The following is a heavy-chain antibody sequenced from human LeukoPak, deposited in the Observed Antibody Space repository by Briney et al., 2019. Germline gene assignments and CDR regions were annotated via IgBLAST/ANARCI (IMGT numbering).Heavy chain of an antibody. Sequence: PSETLSLTCAVYGGSFSGYYWAWIRQPPGKGLEWIGSIYYTGTTYYNPSLNYRVTISVDTSKNQFSLRLTSVTAADTAVYYCARETIFGVVIIGPAFDPWGQGTLVTVSS. J-gene: IGHJ5*02. D-gene: IGHD3-3*01. CDR3: ARETIFGVVIIGPAFDP. CDR2: IYYTGTT. CDR1: GGSFSGYY. V-gene: IGHV4-34*01.